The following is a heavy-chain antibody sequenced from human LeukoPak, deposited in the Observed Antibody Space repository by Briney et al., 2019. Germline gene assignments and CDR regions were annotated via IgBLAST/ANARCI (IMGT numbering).Heavy chain of an antibody. D-gene: IGHD1-26*01. CDR1: GFTFSSYA. J-gene: IGHJ4*02. CDR2: IYYSGST. V-gene: IGHV4-59*08. CDR3: ARQLGGSEYFDY. Sequence: GSLRLSCAASGFTFSSYAMSWIRQPPGKGLEWIGYIYYSGSTSYNPSLKSRVTISVDTSKNQFSLKLSSVTAADTAVYYCARQLGGSEYFDYWGQGTLVTVSS.